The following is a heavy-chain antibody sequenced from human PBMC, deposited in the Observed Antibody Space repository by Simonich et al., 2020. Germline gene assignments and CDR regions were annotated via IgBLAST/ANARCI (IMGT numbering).Heavy chain of an antibody. CDR3: ARVTGIYYYYGMDV. V-gene: IGHV1-2*05. J-gene: IGHJ6*02. D-gene: IGHD3-10*01. CDR2: INPNSGGT. CDR1: GYTFTGYY. Sequence: GAEVKKPGASVKVSCKASGYTFTGYYMHWVRQAPGQGLEWRGRINPNSGGTNYAQKFQGRVTMTRDTSISTAYMELSRLRSDDTDVYYCARVTGIYYYYGMDVWGQGTTVTVSS.